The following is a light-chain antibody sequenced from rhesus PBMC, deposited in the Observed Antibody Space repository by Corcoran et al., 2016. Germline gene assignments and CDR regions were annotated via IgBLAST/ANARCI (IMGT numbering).Light chain of an antibody. V-gene: IGKV1-22*01. CDR2: KAS. J-gene: IGKJ1*01. CDR3: QQYSSRPWT. Sequence: DIQMTQSPSSLSASVGDTVTITCRASQGISIWLAWYQQKPGKAPKLLIYKASSLQSGVPSRFSGRGSGTDFTLTISSLQSEDSATYYCQQYSSRPWTFGQGTKVEIK. CDR1: QGISIW.